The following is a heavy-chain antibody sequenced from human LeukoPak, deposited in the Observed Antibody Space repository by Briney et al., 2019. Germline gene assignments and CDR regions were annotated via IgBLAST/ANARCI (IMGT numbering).Heavy chain of an antibody. CDR1: GGSISSYY. CDR3: ARAGSGALRD. J-gene: IGHJ4*02. CDR2: IYTSGGT. D-gene: IGHD3-10*01. V-gene: IGHV4-4*07. Sequence: SETLSLTCNVSGGSISSYYWTWIRQPAGKGLEWIGLIYTSGGTKNPSLKNRVTMSVDTSKNQFSLKLSSVTAADTAVYYCARAGSGALRDWGQGTLATVSS.